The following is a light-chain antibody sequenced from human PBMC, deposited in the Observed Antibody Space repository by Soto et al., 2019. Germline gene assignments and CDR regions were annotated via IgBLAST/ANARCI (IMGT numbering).Light chain of an antibody. CDR3: QQSYSTPQT. CDR1: QSISRY. V-gene: IGKV1-39*01. CDR2: GSF. Sequence: DIQMTQSPSSLSASVGDRVTITCWTSQSISRYLNWYQHKLGTAPKLLIHGSFKLQSGVPSRFSGSGSGTDFTLTISSLHPEDFATYYCQQSYSTPQTFGQGTKVDIK. J-gene: IGKJ1*01.